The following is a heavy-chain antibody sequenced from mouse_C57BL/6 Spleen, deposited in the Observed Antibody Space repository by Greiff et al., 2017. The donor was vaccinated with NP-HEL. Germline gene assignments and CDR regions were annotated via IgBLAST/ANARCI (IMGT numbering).Heavy chain of an antibody. CDR3: ARRGYGSSYPFDY. CDR1: GYTFTSYW. CDR2: IHPNSGST. J-gene: IGHJ2*01. Sequence: QVQLQQPGAELVKPGASVKLSCKASGYTFTSYWMHWVKQRPGQGLEWIGMIHPNSGSTNYNEKFKSKATLTVDKSSSTAYMQLSSLTSEDSAVYYCARRGYGSSYPFDYWGQGTTLTVSS. V-gene: IGHV1-64*01. D-gene: IGHD1-1*01.